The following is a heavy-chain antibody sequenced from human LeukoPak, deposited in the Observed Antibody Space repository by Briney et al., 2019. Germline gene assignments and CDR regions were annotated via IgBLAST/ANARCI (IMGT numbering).Heavy chain of an antibody. Sequence: SVKVSCKASGGTFSSYAVIWVRQAPGQGLEWVGRIIPFLGRPNYAQKFQGRVTITTDKSTSTAYVELSRLRSDDTAVYYCARGHSYYYDSSGYYHYYYGMDVWGQGTTVTVSS. D-gene: IGHD3-22*01. V-gene: IGHV1-69*04. CDR2: IIPFLGRP. CDR3: ARGHSYYYDSSGYYHYYYGMDV. J-gene: IGHJ6*02. CDR1: GGTFSSYA.